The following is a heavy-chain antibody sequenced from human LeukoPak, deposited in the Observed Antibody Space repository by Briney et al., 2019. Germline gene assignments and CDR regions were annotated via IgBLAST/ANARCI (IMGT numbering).Heavy chain of an antibody. V-gene: IGHV4-59*01. CDR2: IYYSGST. D-gene: IGHD4-17*01. CDR1: GGSISSYY. J-gene: IGHJ4*02. CDR3: ARGTTTLIYFGF. Sequence: KPSETLSLTCTVSGGSISSYYWSWIRQPPGKGLEWIGYIYYSGSTNYNPSLKSRVTISVDTSKNQFSLKLSSVTAADTAVYYCARGTTTLIYFGFWGRGTLATVSS.